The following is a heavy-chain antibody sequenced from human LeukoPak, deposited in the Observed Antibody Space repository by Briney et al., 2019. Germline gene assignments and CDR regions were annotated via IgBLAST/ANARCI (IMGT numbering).Heavy chain of an antibody. J-gene: IGHJ4*02. V-gene: IGHV4-4*02. CDR1: GGSISSSNW. D-gene: IGHD2-21*01. CDR3: ARISVLMYSFDY. Sequence: PSGTLSLTCAVSGGSISSSNWWSWVRQPPGKGLEWIGEIYHSGSTNYNPSLKSRVTISVDTSKNQFSLKLSSVTAADTAVYYCARISVLMYSFDYWGQGTLVTVSS. CDR2: IYHSGST.